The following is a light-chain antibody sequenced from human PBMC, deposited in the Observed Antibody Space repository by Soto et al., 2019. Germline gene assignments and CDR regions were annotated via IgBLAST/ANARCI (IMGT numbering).Light chain of an antibody. CDR1: QDIGDY. CDR3: QMYNSAPQIT. J-gene: IGKJ4*01. CDR2: EAS. Sequence: DIQMTQSPASLIASVGDRVTITCRASQDIGDYLAWYQQKPGKVPKVLIYEASTLQSGVPSRFSGSGSGTDFALTISGLQPEDVATLYCQMYNSAPQITFGGGTKVEIK. V-gene: IGKV1-27*01.